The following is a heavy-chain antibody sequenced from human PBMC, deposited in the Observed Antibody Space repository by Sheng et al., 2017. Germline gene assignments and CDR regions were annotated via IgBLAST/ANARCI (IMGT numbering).Heavy chain of an antibody. CDR2: INHSGSP. CDR1: GGSFSGYY. J-gene: IGHJ4*02. CDR3: ARRDLFTIFGVEH. Sequence: QVQLQQWGAGLLKPSETLSLTCAVYGGSFSGYYWSWIRQPPGKGLEWIGEINHSGSPKYNPSLKSRVTISVDTSKNQFSLKLSSVTAADTAVYYCARRDLFTIFGVEHWGQGTLVTVSS. D-gene: IGHD3-3*01. V-gene: IGHV4-34*01.